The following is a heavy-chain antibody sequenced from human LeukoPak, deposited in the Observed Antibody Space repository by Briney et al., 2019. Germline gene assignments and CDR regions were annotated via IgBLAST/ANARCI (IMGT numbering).Heavy chain of an antibody. CDR1: GYTFTSYD. Sequence: ASVKVSCKASGYTFTSYDINWVRQATGQGLEWMGWMNPNSGNTGYAQKFQGRVTMTRNTSISTAYMELSSLRSEDTAVYCCAAGDYGGNSVDYWGQGTLVTVSS. V-gene: IGHV1-8*01. CDR2: MNPNSGNT. J-gene: IGHJ4*02. D-gene: IGHD4-23*01. CDR3: AAGDYGGNSVDY.